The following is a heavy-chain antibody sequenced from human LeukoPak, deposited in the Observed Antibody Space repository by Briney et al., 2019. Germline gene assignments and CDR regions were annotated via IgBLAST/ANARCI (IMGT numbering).Heavy chain of an antibody. CDR3: AKIGGDSDY. V-gene: IGHV4-39*07. CDR2: IYYGGST. Sequence: SETLSLTCTVSGGSISSSSYYWGWIRQPPGKGLEWIGSIYYGGSTYYNPSLKSRVTISVDTSKNQFSLKLSSVTAADTAVYYCAKIGGDSDYWGQGTLVTVSS. D-gene: IGHD2-15*01. J-gene: IGHJ4*02. CDR1: GGSISSSSYY.